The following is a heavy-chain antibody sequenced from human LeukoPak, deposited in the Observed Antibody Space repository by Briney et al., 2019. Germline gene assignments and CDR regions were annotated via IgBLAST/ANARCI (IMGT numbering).Heavy chain of an antibody. Sequence: GGSLRLSCTVSGFTFSSYGMHWVRQAPGKGLEWVAVISYDGSNKYYADSVKGRFTISRDKSKNTLYLQMNSLRAEDTAVYYCAKDLLGGDSGSYYEVGELGMDVWGQGTTVTVSS. V-gene: IGHV3-30*18. J-gene: IGHJ6*02. D-gene: IGHD1-26*01. CDR3: AKDLLGGDSGSYYEVGELGMDV. CDR1: GFTFSSYG. CDR2: ISYDGSNK.